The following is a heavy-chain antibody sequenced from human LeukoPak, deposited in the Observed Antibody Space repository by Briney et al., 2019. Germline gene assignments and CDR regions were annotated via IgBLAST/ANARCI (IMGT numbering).Heavy chain of an antibody. J-gene: IGHJ4*02. V-gene: IGHV1-18*01. Sequence: ASVKVSCKASGYTFTSYGISWVRQAPGQGLEWMGWISAYNGNTNYAQKLQGRVTMTTDTSTSTAYMELRSLRSDDTAVYYCAGPEVRSHYDSSGYPDYWGQGTLVTVSS. CDR1: GYTFTSYG. CDR3: AGPEVRSHYDSSGYPDY. D-gene: IGHD3-22*01. CDR2: ISAYNGNT.